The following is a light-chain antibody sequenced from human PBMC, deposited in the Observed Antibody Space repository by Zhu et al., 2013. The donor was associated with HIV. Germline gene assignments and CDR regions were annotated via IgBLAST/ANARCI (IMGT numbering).Light chain of an antibody. V-gene: IGKV1-13*02. J-gene: IGKJ2*01. CDR1: QDISSA. CDR3: QQFNTYSYT. Sequence: AIQLTQSPSSLSASVGDRVTITCRASQDISSALAWYQQRPGKPPKLLIYDASTLESGVPSRFSGSGSRTDFTLIISNLQPEDFATYYCQQFNTYSYTFGQGTKLEI. CDR2: DAS.